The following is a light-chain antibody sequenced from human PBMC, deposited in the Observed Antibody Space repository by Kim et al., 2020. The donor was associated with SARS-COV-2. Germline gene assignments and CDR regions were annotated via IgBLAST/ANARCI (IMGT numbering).Light chain of an antibody. CDR2: DAS. CDR1: HSVSSS. Sequence: PGDRATLYCRASHSVSSSLVWNQQKPGQAPRPLIYDASNRATGVPARFSGSGSGTDFTLTISSLEPEDFAVYYCQHRDNWPPFGQGTKVDIK. CDR3: QHRDNWPP. V-gene: IGKV3-11*01. J-gene: IGKJ1*01.